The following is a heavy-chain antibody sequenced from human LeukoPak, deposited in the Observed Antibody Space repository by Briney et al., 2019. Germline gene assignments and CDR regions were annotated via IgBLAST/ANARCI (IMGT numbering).Heavy chain of an antibody. CDR1: GFTFSSYW. D-gene: IGHD2-2*01. J-gene: IGHJ4*02. V-gene: IGHV3-74*01. CDR2: IYSDGNTT. CDR3: ARDQGSTSRGIDY. Sequence: GGSLRLSCAASGFTFSSYWMHWVRQAPGKGLVWVSRIYSDGNTTNYADSVKGRFTISRDNGKNTLYLQMNSLRAEDTAVYYCARDQGSTSRGIDYWGQGTLVTVSS.